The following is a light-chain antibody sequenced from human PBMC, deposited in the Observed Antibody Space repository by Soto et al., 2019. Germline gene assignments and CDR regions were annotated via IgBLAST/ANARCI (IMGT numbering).Light chain of an antibody. CDR1: QSVSSNY. V-gene: IGKV3-20*01. CDR2: AAS. CDR3: QQYGTSPKT. J-gene: IGKJ1*01. Sequence: EIVLTQSPCALSLSPGERATLSCRASQSVSSNYLACFQQIPGQLPRLLPYAASSRATRIPDRLSGSGSGTDFTLTISRLEPEDFAVYYCQQYGTSPKTFGQGTKVDIK.